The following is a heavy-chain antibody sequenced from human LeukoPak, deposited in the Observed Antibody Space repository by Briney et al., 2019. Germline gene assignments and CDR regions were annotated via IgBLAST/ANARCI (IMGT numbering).Heavy chain of an antibody. CDR1: GFSFSSFG. V-gene: IGHV3-30*02. CDR2: IRYDETNK. J-gene: IGHJ4*02. Sequence: TGGSLRLSCAASGFSFSSFGMHWVRQAPGKGLEWVAFIRYDETNKFYADSVKGRFTISRDNSNNTLYLQMNSLRAEDSAVYHCAKSQRGYCSSTSCYGDYWGQGTLVTVSS. CDR3: AKSQRGYCSSTSCYGDY. D-gene: IGHD2-2*03.